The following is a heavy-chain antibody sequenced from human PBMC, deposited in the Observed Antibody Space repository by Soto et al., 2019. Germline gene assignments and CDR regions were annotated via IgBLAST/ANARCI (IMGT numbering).Heavy chain of an antibody. V-gene: IGHV3-23*01. J-gene: IGHJ3*02. CDR3: AHPRGYGVFDAYDM. D-gene: IGHD4-17*01. Sequence: PVGSLRLSCAASGFTFSTYAMSWVRQAPGKGLEWASAISAGGGSTYYADSVKGRFTISRDNSINTLYLQMNSLRTEDTAVYYCAHPRGYGVFDAYDMWGQGAMVTVSS. CDR2: ISAGGGST. CDR1: GFTFSTYA.